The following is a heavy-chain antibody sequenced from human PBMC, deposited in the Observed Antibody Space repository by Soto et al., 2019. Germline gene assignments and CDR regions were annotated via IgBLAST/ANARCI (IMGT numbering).Heavy chain of an antibody. J-gene: IGHJ3*02. Sequence: SETLSLTCTVCGGSISSSNYFWGWIRQPPGKGLEWIGSIYYSGSTSYNSSLKSLVTISVDTSKNQFSLRLSSVTAADTAVYYCASPTLGAFDIWGQGTMVTVSS. V-gene: IGHV4-39*01. CDR1: GGSISSSNYF. CDR2: IYYSGST. D-gene: IGHD3-16*01. CDR3: ASPTLGAFDI.